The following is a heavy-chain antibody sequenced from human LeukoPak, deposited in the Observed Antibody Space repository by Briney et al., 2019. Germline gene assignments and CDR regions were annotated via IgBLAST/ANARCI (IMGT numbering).Heavy chain of an antibody. D-gene: IGHD3-3*01. CDR2: ISSSGSTI. CDR1: GFTFSSYE. J-gene: IGHJ4*02. CDR3: ARGRGYDFWSGYYCD. Sequence: QPGGSLRLSCAASGFTFSSYEMNWVRQAPGKGLEWVSYISSSGSTIYYADSVKGRFTISRDNAKNSLYLQMNSLRAEDTAVYYCARGRGYDFWSGYYCDWGQRTLVTVSS. V-gene: IGHV3-48*03.